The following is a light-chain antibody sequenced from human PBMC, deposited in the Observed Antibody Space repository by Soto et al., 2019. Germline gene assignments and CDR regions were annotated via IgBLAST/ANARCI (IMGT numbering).Light chain of an antibody. CDR3: CSYAGSVV. CDR1: SSDVGGYNY. CDR2: DVS. Sequence: QSGLTQPRSVSGSPGQSVTISCTGTSSDVGGYNYVSWYQQHPGKAPKLMIYDVSKRPSGVPDRFSGSKSGNTASLTISGLQAEDEADYYCCSYAGSVVFGGGTQLTVL. V-gene: IGLV2-11*01. J-gene: IGLJ2*01.